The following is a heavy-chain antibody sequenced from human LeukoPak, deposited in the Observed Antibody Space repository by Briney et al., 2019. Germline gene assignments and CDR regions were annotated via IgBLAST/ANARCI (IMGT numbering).Heavy chain of an antibody. D-gene: IGHD3-10*01. Sequence: GGSLRLSCAASGFTFSSYAMSWVRQAPGKGLEWVANIKKDGSERYYVDSLKGRFTISRDNAKNSLYLQMNSLRAEDTAVYYCARIYGLSMVRGVSIDFDYWGQGTLVTVSS. CDR1: GFTFSSYA. CDR2: IKKDGSER. CDR3: ARIYGLSMVRGVSIDFDY. V-gene: IGHV3-7*01. J-gene: IGHJ4*02.